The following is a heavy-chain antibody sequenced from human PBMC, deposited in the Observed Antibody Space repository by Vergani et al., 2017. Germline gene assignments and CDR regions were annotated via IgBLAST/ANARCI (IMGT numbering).Heavy chain of an antibody. J-gene: IGHJ5*02. V-gene: IGHV1-69*01. CDR2: IIPIFGTA. CDR1: GGTFSSYA. D-gene: IGHD3-16*02. Sequence: QVQLVQSGAEVKKPGSSVKVSCKASGGTFSSYAISWVRQAPGQGLEWMGGIIPIFGTANYAQKFQGRVTITADESTSTAYMELSSLRSEDTAVYYCARSYDYVWGSYPVNWFDPWGQGTLVTVSS. CDR3: ARSYDYVWGSYPVNWFDP.